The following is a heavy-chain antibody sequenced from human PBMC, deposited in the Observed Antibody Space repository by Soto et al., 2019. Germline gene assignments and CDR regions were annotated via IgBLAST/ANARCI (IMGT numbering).Heavy chain of an antibody. CDR2: IYYSGST. D-gene: IGHD2-15*01. V-gene: IGHV4-30-4*01. Sequence: TLSLTCTVSGGSISSGDYYWSWIRQPPGKGLEWIGYIYYSGSTYYNPSLKSRVTISVDTSKNQFSLKLSSVTAADTAVYYCARGGSWTGTFDYWGQGTLVTVSS. J-gene: IGHJ4*02. CDR1: GGSISSGDYY. CDR3: ARGGSWTGTFDY.